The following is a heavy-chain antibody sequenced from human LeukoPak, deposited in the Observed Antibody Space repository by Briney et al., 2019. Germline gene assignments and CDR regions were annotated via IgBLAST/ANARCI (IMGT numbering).Heavy chain of an antibody. J-gene: IGHJ4*02. CDR3: AKEGYGSGSFFY. CDR1: GFTFDDYA. Sequence: GGSLRLSCAASGFTFDDYAMHWVRQAPGKGLEWVSGISWNSGSIGYADSVKGRFTISRDNAKNSLYLQMNSLRAEDTALYYCAKEGYGSGSFFYWGQGTLVTVSS. CDR2: ISWNSGSI. D-gene: IGHD3-10*01. V-gene: IGHV3-9*01.